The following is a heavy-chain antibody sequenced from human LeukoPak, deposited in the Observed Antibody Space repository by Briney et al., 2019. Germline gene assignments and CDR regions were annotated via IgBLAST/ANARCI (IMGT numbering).Heavy chain of an antibody. D-gene: IGHD3-22*01. CDR1: GGTFSSYA. V-gene: IGHV1-69*05. CDR2: IIPIFGTA. Sequence: ASVKVSCKASGGTFSSYAISWVRQAPGQGLEWMGGIIPIFGTANYAQKFQGRVTITTDESTSTAYMELSSLRSEDTAVYYCARGAYYDSSGYSIYYYYYYMDVWGQGTTVTVSS. J-gene: IGHJ6*03. CDR3: ARGAYYDSSGYSIYYYYYYMDV.